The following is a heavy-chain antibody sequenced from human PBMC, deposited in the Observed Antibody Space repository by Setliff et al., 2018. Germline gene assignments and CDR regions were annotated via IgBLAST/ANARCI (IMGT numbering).Heavy chain of an antibody. CDR3: ARWTARAVDY. D-gene: IGHD6-6*01. CDR1: GFIFSSYW. V-gene: IGHV3-7*03. CDR2: IKQDGSDK. Sequence: GGSLRLSCAASGFIFSSYWMTWVRQAPGKGLEWVANIKQDGSDKYYVDSVKGRFTVSRDNAKNSLYLQMSSLRAEDTAVYYCARWTARAVDYWGQGTLVTVSS. J-gene: IGHJ4*02.